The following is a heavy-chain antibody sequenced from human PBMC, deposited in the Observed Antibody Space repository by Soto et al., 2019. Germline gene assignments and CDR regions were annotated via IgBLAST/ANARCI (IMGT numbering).Heavy chain of an antibody. Sequence: EVQLVESGGGVVQPGGSLILSCAASGVTASTHYMSWVRQAPGKGLDRVSVIYSGGSTFYADSVRSRFTISRYNSKTTLNLQMNSLRAEATAVYDCARDHWAADYWGQGTLVTFSS. D-gene: IGHD3-16*01. V-gene: IGHV3-66*01. CDR2: IYSGGST. J-gene: IGHJ4*02. CDR1: GVTASTHY. CDR3: ARDHWAADY.